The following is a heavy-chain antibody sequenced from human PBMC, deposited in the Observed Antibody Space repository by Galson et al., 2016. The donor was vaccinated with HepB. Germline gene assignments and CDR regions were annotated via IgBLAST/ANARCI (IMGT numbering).Heavy chain of an antibody. Sequence: SLRLSCAASGFTFSGYWMTWVRQAPGKGLEWVANIKQDGSEENYVDSVKGRFTISRDNAKNLVYLQMNSMRAEDTAMYYCASAPAATGSDSWGQGTLVTVSP. D-gene: IGHD1-1*01. J-gene: IGHJ4*02. CDR1: GFTFSGYW. CDR2: IKQDGSEE. V-gene: IGHV3-7*01. CDR3: ASAPAATGSDS.